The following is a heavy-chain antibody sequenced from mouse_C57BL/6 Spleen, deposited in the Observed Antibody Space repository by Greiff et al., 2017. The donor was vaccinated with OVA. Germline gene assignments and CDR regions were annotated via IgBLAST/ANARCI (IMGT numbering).Heavy chain of an antibody. V-gene: IGHV1-61*01. D-gene: IGHD2-2*01. Sequence: VQLQQPGAELVRPGSSVKLSCKASGYTFPSYWVGWVKQRPGQGLEWIGNIYPSDSETHYNQKFKDKATLTVDKSSSTAYMQLSSLTSEDSAVYYCAVSTMVTTFAYWGQGTLVTVSA. CDR1: GYTFPSYW. CDR2: IYPSDSET. CDR3: AVSTMVTTFAY. J-gene: IGHJ3*01.